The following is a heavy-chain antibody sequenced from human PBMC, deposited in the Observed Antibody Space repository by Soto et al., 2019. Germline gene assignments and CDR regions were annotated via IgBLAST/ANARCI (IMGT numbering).Heavy chain of an antibody. Sequence: EVQLVESGGGLVQPGGSLRLSCAASGFTFSSYAMHWVRQAPGKGLEYVSAISSNGGSTYYANSVKGRFTISRDNSKNTLYLQMGSVRAEDMAVYYCARAFPMLEFDYWGQGTLVTVSS. CDR3: ARAFPMLEFDY. CDR2: ISSNGGST. J-gene: IGHJ4*02. D-gene: IGHD3-10*02. CDR1: GFTFSSYA. V-gene: IGHV3-64*01.